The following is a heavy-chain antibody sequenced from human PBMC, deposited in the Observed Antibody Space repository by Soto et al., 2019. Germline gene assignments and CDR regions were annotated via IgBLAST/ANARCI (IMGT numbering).Heavy chain of an antibody. CDR1: GGSFSGYY. D-gene: IGHD3-10*01. J-gene: IGHJ6*02. V-gene: IGHV4-34*01. CDR2: INHSGST. CDR3: ARESVRERWYYYYYYGMDV. Sequence: SETLSLTCAVYGGSFSGYYWSWIRQPPGKGLEWIGEINHSGSTNYNPSLKSRVTISVDTSKNQFSLKLSSVTAADTAVYYCARESVRERWYYYYYYGMDVWGQGTTVT.